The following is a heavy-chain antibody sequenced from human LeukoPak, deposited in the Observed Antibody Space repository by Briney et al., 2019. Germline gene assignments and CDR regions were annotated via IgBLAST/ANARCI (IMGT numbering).Heavy chain of an antibody. V-gene: IGHV3-23*01. Sequence: GGSLRLSCAASGFTFSSNGVSWVRQAPGKGLEWVSSISASGDSTYYADSVKGRFTISRDNSKNTLDLKMNSLRAEDTAVYYCAKVSMVRGIIISAFDYWGQGTLVTVSS. CDR2: ISASGDST. J-gene: IGHJ4*02. D-gene: IGHD3-10*01. CDR3: AKVSMVRGIIISAFDY. CDR1: GFTFSSNG.